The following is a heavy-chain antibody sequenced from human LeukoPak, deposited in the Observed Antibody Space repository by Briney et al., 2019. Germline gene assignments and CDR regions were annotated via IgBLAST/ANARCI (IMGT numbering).Heavy chain of an antibody. CDR1: GGSISSYY. V-gene: IGHV4-59*01. CDR2: IYYSGST. Sequence: ETLSLTCTVSGGSISSYYWSWIRQPPGKGLEWVGYIYYSGSTNYNPSLKSRVTISVDTSKNQFSLKLSSVTAADTAVYYCARASRRGNYYDSSGLFFDYWGQGTLVTVSS. J-gene: IGHJ4*02. D-gene: IGHD3-22*01. CDR3: ARASRRGNYYDSSGLFFDY.